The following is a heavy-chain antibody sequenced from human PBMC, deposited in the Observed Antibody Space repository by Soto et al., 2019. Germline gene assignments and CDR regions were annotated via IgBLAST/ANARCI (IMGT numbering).Heavy chain of an antibody. CDR2: IIPIFGTA. D-gene: IGHD3-22*01. CDR3: ARGVHYDRSGYYYFY. CDR1: GGTFNNCA. Sequence: QVQLVQSGAEVKKPGSSVKVSCKASGGTFNNCAISWVRQAPGQGLEWMGGIIPIFGTANYAQKFQDRVTITADESTSTVYMELRSLRSEDTAVYYCARGVHYDRSGYYYFYWGQGTLVTVSP. V-gene: IGHV1-69*01. J-gene: IGHJ4*02.